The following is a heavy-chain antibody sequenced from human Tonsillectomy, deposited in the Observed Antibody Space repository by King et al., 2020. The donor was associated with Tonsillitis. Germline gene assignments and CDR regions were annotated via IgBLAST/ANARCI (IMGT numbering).Heavy chain of an antibody. J-gene: IGHJ4*02. CDR1: GFSFSSYG. D-gene: IGHD3-10*01. Sequence: VQLVESGGGVVQPGRSLRLSCAASGFSFSSYGIHWVRQAPGKGLEWVAVVWYDGTIKYYVDSVKGRFTISRDNSKNTVYLQMSSLRAEDTALYYCARDRGAGMDYWGQGTLVTVSS. CDR2: VWYDGTIK. V-gene: IGHV3-33*01. CDR3: ARDRGAGMDY.